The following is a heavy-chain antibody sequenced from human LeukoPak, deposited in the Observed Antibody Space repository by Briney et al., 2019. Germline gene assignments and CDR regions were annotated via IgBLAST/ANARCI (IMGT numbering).Heavy chain of an antibody. J-gene: IGHJ6*02. D-gene: IGHD1-26*01. CDR3: ARHENWALLRGGYYYGVVV. CDR2: IYYSGST. Sequence: PSETLSLTCTVSGGSISGYYWSWIRQPPRKGMEWIGYIYYSGSTNYNPSLKSRVTISVDTSRNQFSLKLSSVTAADTAVYYCARHENWALLRGGYYYGVVVWGQGTTVTVSS. V-gene: IGHV4-59*08. CDR1: GGSISGYY.